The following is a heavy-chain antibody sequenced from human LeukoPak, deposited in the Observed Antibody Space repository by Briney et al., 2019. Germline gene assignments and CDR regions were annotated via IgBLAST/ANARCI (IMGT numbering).Heavy chain of an antibody. D-gene: IGHD6-13*01. J-gene: IGHJ6*03. CDR1: GFSVSSTY. V-gene: IGHV3-66*04. Sequence: PGGSLRLTCAASGFSVSSTYMSWVRQAPGKGLEWVSLIYTSGSTFYADSVMGRFTISRDNSKNTLYLQMNSLRAEDTAVYYCARPSLVSYSSSLYYYYYMDVWGKGTTVTVSS. CDR2: IYTSGST. CDR3: ARPSLVSYSSSLYYYYYMDV.